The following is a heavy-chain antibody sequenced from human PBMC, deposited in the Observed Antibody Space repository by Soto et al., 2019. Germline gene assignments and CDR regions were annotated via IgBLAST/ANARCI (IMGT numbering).Heavy chain of an antibody. D-gene: IGHD2-21*01. V-gene: IGHV3-23*01. CDR3: ARKVVGSTSRPDYWYFDL. Sequence: EVQLLESGGDSVQPGGSVRLSCAGSGFTFINYAMNWVRQAPGKGLEWVSTISGGGDATFFADSVRGRFTFSRDNSKNTVSLQINSLVVDDTAVYYCARKVVGSTSRPDYWYFDLWGRGTLVTVSS. CDR1: GFTFINYA. CDR2: ISGGGDAT. J-gene: IGHJ2*01.